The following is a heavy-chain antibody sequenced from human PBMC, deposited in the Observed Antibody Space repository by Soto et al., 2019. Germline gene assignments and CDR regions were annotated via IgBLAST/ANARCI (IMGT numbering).Heavy chain of an antibody. CDR1: GFTFSSYS. Sequence: GGSLRLSCAASGFTFSSYSMNWVRQAPEKGLEWVSSISSSSSYIYYADSVKGRFTISRDNAKNSLYLQMNSLRAEDTAVYYCARAGPHYYYGMDVWGQGTTVTVSS. D-gene: IGHD6-19*01. CDR2: ISSSSSYI. V-gene: IGHV3-21*01. CDR3: ARAGPHYYYGMDV. J-gene: IGHJ6*02.